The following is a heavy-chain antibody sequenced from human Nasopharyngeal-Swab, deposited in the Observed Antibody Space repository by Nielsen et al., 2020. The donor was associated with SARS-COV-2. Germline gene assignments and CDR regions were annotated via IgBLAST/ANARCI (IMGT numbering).Heavy chain of an antibody. V-gene: IGHV3-30*18. CDR1: GFTFSSFG. J-gene: IGHJ3*02. CDR2: IAHDASNE. Sequence: GGSLRLSCAASGFTFSSFGMHWVRQAPGKGLEWVAFIAHDASNEYYGDSVKGRFSISRDNSENTVYLQMNSLRAEDTAVYWCVKDLRGSYAFDIWGQGTMVTVSS. D-gene: IGHD1-26*01. CDR3: VKDLRGSYAFDI.